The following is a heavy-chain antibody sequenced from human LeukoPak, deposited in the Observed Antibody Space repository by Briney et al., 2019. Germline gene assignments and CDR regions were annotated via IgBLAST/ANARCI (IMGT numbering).Heavy chain of an antibody. CDR3: AKDARRSYSSGWFAGNDY. Sequence: PGGSLRLSCAASGFTFSSYAMSWVRQAPGKGLEWVSAISGSGGSTYYADSVKGRFTISRDNSKNTLYLQMNSLRAEDTAVYYCAKDARRSYSSGWFAGNDYWGQGTLVTVSS. V-gene: IGHV3-23*01. D-gene: IGHD6-19*01. CDR2: ISGSGGST. CDR1: GFTFSSYA. J-gene: IGHJ4*02.